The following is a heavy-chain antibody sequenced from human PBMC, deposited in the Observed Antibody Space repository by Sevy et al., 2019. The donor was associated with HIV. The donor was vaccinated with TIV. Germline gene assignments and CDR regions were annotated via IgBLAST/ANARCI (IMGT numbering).Heavy chain of an antibody. CDR3: ARDRGGILSSAFDY. V-gene: IGHV3-30*04. CDR2: ISYDGRNNK. CDR1: GFTFSDYR. D-gene: IGHD3-16*01. Sequence: GGSLRRSCAASGFTFSDYRFHWVRQAPGKGLEWEAVISYDGRNNKYNADSVKGRFTISRDNSKNTVYLQMNSLRAEDTAIYYCARDRGGILSSAFDYWGQRTLVTVSS. J-gene: IGHJ4*02.